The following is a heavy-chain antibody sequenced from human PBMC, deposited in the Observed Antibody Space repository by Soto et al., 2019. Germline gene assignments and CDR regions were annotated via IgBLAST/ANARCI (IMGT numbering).Heavy chain of an antibody. CDR1: GGSISSGGYY. Sequence: SETLSLTCTVPGGSISSGGYYWSWIRQHPGKGLEWIGYIYYSGSTYYNPSLKSRVTISVDTSKNQFSLRLSSVTAADTAVYYCARGTDDFWSGYRYYFDYWGQGTLVTVSS. V-gene: IGHV4-31*03. CDR3: ARGTDDFWSGYRYYFDY. CDR2: IYYSGST. J-gene: IGHJ4*02. D-gene: IGHD3-3*01.